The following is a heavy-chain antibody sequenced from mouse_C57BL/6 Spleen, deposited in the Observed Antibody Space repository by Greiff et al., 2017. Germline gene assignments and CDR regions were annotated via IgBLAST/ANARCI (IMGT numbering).Heavy chain of an antibody. Sequence: QVQLQQSGAELVKPGASVKISCKASGYAFSSYWMNWVKQRPGKGLEWIGQIYPGDGDTNYNGKFKGKATLTADKSSSTAYMQLSSLTSEDSAVYFCARSTLLRYEGYAMDYWGKGTSVTVSS. J-gene: IGHJ4*01. CDR1: GYAFSSYW. CDR2: IYPGDGDT. CDR3: ARSTLLRYEGYAMDY. V-gene: IGHV1-80*01. D-gene: IGHD1-1*01.